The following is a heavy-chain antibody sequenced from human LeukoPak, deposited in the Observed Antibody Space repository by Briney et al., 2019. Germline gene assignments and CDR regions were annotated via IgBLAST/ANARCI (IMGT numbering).Heavy chain of an antibody. CDR2: IYYSGST. J-gene: IGHJ3*02. Sequence: SQTPSLTCTVSGGSISSGGYYWSWIRQHPGKGLEWVGYIYYSGSTYYNPSLKSRVTISVDTSKNQFSLKLSSVTAADTAVYYCARAPLITIFGVVILDAFDIWGQGTMVTVSS. V-gene: IGHV4-31*03. D-gene: IGHD3-3*01. CDR1: GGSISSGGYY. CDR3: ARAPLITIFGVVILDAFDI.